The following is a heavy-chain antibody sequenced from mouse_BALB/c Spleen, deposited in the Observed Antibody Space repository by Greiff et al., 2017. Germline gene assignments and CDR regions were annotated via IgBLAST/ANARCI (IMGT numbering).Heavy chain of an antibody. CDR1: GFTFSDYY. CDR2: ISDGGSYT. D-gene: IGHD2-14*01. V-gene: IGHV5-4*02. Sequence: EVQRVESGGGLVKPGGSLKLSCAASGFTFSDYYMYWVRQTPEKRLEWVATISDGGSYTYYPDSVKGRFTISRDNAKNNLYLQMSSLKSEDTAMYYGASHRYDRGDYYAMDYWGQGTSVTVSS. J-gene: IGHJ4*01. CDR3: ASHRYDRGDYYAMDY.